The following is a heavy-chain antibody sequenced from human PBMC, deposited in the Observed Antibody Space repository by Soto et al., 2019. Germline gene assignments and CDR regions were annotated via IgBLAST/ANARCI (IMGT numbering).Heavy chain of an antibody. J-gene: IGHJ4*02. D-gene: IGHD3-16*01. CDR2: IISNSDGGTA. CDR1: GFTFKNAW. Sequence: EVQLVESGGGLGEPGGSLRLSCEASGFTFKNAWMSWLRQAPGWGLEWVSRIISNSDGGTAEYAAPVNGRFTISRDDSKNTLYLQMNSLKTEDTAVYYCTTDEGDSRRFYNFDYWGQGALVTVSS. CDR3: TTDEGDSRRFYNFDY. V-gene: IGHV3-15*07.